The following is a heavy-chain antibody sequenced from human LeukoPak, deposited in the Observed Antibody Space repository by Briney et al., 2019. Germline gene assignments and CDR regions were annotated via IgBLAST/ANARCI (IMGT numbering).Heavy chain of an antibody. CDR1: GGTFSSYA. Sequence: GASVKVSCKASGGTFSSYAISWVRQAPGQGLEWMGGINPIFGTANYAQKFQGRVTITADESTSTAYMELSSLRSEDTAVYYCATWEWELLRNWFDPWGQGTLVTVSS. D-gene: IGHD1-26*01. J-gene: IGHJ5*02. V-gene: IGHV1-69*13. CDR3: ATWEWELLRNWFDP. CDR2: INPIFGTA.